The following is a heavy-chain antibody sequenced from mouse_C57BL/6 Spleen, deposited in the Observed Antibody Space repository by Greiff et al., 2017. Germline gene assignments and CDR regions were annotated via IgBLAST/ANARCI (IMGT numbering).Heavy chain of an antibody. CDR3: ARGYYYGSSYWGDY. J-gene: IGHJ4*01. V-gene: IGHV1-80*01. CDR1: GYAFSSYW. D-gene: IGHD1-1*01. CDR2: IYPGDGDT. Sequence: QVQLKESGAELVKPGASVKISCKASGYAFSSYWMNWVKQRPGKGLEWSGQIYPGDGDTNYNGKFKGKATLTADKFSSTAYMPLSSLTSEDSAVYVCARGYYYGSSYWGDYWGQGTSVTVSS.